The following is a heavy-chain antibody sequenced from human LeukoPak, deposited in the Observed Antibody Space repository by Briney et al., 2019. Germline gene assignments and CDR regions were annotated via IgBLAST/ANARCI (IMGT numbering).Heavy chain of an antibody. Sequence: ASVTVSCKASGYTFTSYDINWVRQATGQGLEWMGWMNPNSGNTGYAQKFQGRVTMTRNTSISTAYMELSSLRSEDTAVYYCARKKDYVRKGGFDYWGQGTLVTVSS. D-gene: IGHD3-16*01. V-gene: IGHV1-8*01. CDR3: ARKKDYVRKGGFDY. J-gene: IGHJ4*02. CDR2: MNPNSGNT. CDR1: GYTFTSYD.